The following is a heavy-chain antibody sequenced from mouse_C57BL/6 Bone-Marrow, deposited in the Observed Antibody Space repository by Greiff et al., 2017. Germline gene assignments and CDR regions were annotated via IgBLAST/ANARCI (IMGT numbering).Heavy chain of an antibody. Sequence: VQLQQPGAELVKPGASVKLSCKASGYTFTSYWMHWVQQRPGQGLEWIGMIHPNSGSTKYNEKFKSKATLTVDKSSSTDYMQLGSLTSEDSAVYYCARGRTTLVATDARDYWGQGTSVTGSS. CDR2: IHPNSGST. D-gene: IGHD1-1*01. V-gene: IGHV1-64*01. CDR1: GYTFTSYW. CDR3: ARGRTTLVATDARDY. J-gene: IGHJ4*01.